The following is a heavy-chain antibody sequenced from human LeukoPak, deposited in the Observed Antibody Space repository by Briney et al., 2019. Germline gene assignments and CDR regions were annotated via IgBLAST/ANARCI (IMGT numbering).Heavy chain of an antibody. D-gene: IGHD1/OR15-1a*01. Sequence: GGSLRLSCAASGFTSSSYWMSWVRQAPGKGLEWVAHIKQDGNEKDYVDSVRGRFTISRDNAKNSLYLQMNSLRAEDTAVYYCAREAYNWNIDVFDIWGQGTMVTVSS. V-gene: IGHV3-7*01. J-gene: IGHJ3*02. CDR2: IKQDGNEK. CDR3: AREAYNWNIDVFDI. CDR1: GFTSSSYW.